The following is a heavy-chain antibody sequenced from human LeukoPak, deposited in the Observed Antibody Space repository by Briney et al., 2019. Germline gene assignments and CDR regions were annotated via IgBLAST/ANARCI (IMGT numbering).Heavy chain of an antibody. Sequence: GGSLRLSCAASGFTFEDFSMHWVRQVPGKGLEWISLIDWDGGITNYADSVKGRFTISRDNARNTLYMQMNSLRAEDTAVYYCVRGCSSTSCYPFDCWGQGTLVTVSS. D-gene: IGHD2-2*01. J-gene: IGHJ4*02. CDR2: IDWDGGIT. CDR1: GFTFEDFS. V-gene: IGHV3-43*01. CDR3: VRGCSSTSCYPFDC.